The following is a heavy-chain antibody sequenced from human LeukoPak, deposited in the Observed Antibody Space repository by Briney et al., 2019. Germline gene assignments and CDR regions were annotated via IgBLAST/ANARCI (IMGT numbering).Heavy chain of an antibody. D-gene: IGHD3-10*01. J-gene: IGHJ3*02. V-gene: IGHV5-51*01. CDR2: IYPADSAT. CDR3: ARSISARFGVNDAFDI. Sequence: GESLKISCKGSGYSFTNYWIAWVRQMPGKGLEWMGIIYPADSATRYSPSFQGLVTISADKSISTAYLQWSSLKASDTAMYYCARSISARFGVNDAFDIWGQGTMVTVSS. CDR1: GYSFTNYW.